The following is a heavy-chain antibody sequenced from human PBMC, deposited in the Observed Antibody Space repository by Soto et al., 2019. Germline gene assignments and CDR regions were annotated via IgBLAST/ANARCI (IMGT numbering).Heavy chain of an antibody. V-gene: IGHV4-39*01. J-gene: IGHJ4*02. CDR1: GFPISSSSYY. CDR3: ARAYTSGWYGDY. CDR2: IYYSGST. Sequence: PSDTLSLTCTVSGFPISSSSYYWGCFRQPPGNGLGWIGSIYYSGSTYYNPSLKSRVTISVDTSKNQFSLKLSSVTAADTAVYYCARAYTSGWYGDYWGQGTLVTVS. D-gene: IGHD6-19*01.